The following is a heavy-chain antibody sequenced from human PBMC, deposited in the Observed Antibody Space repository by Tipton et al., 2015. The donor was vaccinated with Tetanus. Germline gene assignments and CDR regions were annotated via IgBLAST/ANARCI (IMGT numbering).Heavy chain of an antibody. CDR1: GFTFNNYA. Sequence: SLRLSCAASGFTFNNYAMSWVRQAPGKGLEWVSIISGSGGGTYYADSVKGRFTISRDNAKNSLYLQMNSLRAEDTALYYCAKDMVPVAGTEAFDIWGQGTMVTVSS. D-gene: IGHD6-19*01. CDR3: AKDMVPVAGTEAFDI. CDR2: ISGSGGGT. V-gene: IGHV3-23*01. J-gene: IGHJ3*02.